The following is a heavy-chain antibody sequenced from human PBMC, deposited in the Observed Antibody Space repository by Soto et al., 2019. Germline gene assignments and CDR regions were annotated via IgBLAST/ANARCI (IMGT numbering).Heavy chain of an antibody. Sequence: QVQLQESGPGLVKPSETLSLTCTVSGGSVSSGSYYWSWIRQPPGKGLEWIGYIYYSGSTNYNPSLKSRVTISVDTSKNQFSLKLSSVTAADTAVYYCASAGQQVDYWGQGTLVTVSS. CDR3: ASAGQQVDY. CDR2: IYYSGST. J-gene: IGHJ4*02. D-gene: IGHD6-13*01. V-gene: IGHV4-61*01. CDR1: GGSVSSGSYY.